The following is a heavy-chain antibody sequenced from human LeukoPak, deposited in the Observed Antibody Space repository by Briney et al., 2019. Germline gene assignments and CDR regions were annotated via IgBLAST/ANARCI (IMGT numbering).Heavy chain of an antibody. J-gene: IGHJ1*01. Sequence: PSETLSLTCAVYGGSFSGYYWSWIRQPPGKGLEWIGEINNSGSTNYNPSLKSRVTISVDTSKNQFSLKLSSVTAADTAVYYCARGGWYPESFQHWGQGALVTVSS. CDR2: INNSGST. D-gene: IGHD6-19*01. CDR1: GGSFSGYY. V-gene: IGHV4-34*01. CDR3: ARGGWYPESFQH.